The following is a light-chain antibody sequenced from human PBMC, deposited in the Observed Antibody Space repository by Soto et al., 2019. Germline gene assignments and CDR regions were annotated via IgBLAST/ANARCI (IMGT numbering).Light chain of an antibody. V-gene: IGLV2-14*01. CDR3: SSFTGTSYV. CDR2: DVS. Sequence: QSALTQPASVSGSPGQSITISCTGASSGVGGNNYVSWYQQYPGKAPKLMVCDVSNRPSGVSNRFSGSKSGNTASLTISGLQAEDEADYYCSSFTGTSYVFGTGTKLTVL. J-gene: IGLJ1*01. CDR1: SSGVGGNNY.